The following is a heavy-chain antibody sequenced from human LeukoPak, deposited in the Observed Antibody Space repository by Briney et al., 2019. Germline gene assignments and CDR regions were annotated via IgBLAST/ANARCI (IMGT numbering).Heavy chain of an antibody. Sequence: SETLSLTCTVSGGSISSSSYYWGWIRQPPGKGLEWIGSIYYSGSTYYNPSLKSRVTISVDTSKNQFSLKLSSVTAADTAVYYCARASYDSSGYYPLDYWGQGTLVTVSS. D-gene: IGHD3-22*01. CDR2: IYYSGST. J-gene: IGHJ4*02. CDR3: ARASYDSSGYYPLDY. CDR1: GGSISSSSYY. V-gene: IGHV4-39*07.